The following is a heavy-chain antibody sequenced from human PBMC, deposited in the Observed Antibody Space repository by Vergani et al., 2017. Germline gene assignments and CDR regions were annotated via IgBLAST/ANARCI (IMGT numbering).Heavy chain of an antibody. CDR1: GFTFNHYA. CDR3: ARAKPRDTGLDYLGCCHDMYV. D-gene: IGHD5-12*01. J-gene: IGHJ6*02. CDR2: IRGSGGRT. Sequence: EVQLLESGGDLVQPGGSLRLSCAASGFTFNHYAMNWVRQAPGKGLEWVSGIRGSGGRTYYAGSVKGRFTISRDSSKNTLYLQMNSLSAGDTAVYYCARAKPRDTGLDYLGCCHDMYVWGQGTTVTVSS. V-gene: IGHV3-23*01.